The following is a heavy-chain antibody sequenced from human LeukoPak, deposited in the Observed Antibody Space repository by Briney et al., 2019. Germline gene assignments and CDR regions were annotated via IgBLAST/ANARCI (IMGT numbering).Heavy chain of an antibody. D-gene: IGHD6-25*01. CDR3: AGRRGSQYYFDY. CDR1: GFTFSHFA. V-gene: IGHV3-30*19. Sequence: GTSLRLSCEASGFTFSHFAMHWVRQAPGKGLEWVAVVSYDGNDKYYADSVRGRFTISRDNSNNTLYLQMNTLRTEDTSVYYCAGRRGSQYYFDYWGQGTLVTVSP. J-gene: IGHJ4*02. CDR2: VSYDGNDK.